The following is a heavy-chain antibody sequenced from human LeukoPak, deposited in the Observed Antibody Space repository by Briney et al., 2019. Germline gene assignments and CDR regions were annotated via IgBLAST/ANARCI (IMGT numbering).Heavy chain of an antibody. CDR2: LLYDGNTK. Sequence: GGSLRLSCAASGFSLSNYGLHWVRQAPGKGLEWVAALLYDGNTKHYADSVRGRFTISRDISKNTFYLQMNSLTAEDTAVYYCARDHRPEIQYYYMDVWGKGTTVAVSS. V-gene: IGHV3-33*01. CDR3: ARDHRPEIQYYYMDV. CDR1: GFSLSNYG. J-gene: IGHJ6*03. D-gene: IGHD1-14*01.